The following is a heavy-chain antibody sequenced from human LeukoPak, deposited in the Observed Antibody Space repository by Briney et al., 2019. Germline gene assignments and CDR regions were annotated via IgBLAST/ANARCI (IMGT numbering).Heavy chain of an antibody. CDR3: ARLSAPRIAARPGDY. Sequence: AASVKVSCKASGHTFTSYDVNWVRQATGQGLEWMGWMNPNSGNTGYAQKFQGRVTMTRNTSISTAYMELSSLRSEDTAVYYCARLSAPRIAARPGDYWGQGTLVTVSS. D-gene: IGHD6-6*01. CDR2: MNPNSGNT. CDR1: GHTFTSYD. J-gene: IGHJ4*02. V-gene: IGHV1-8*01.